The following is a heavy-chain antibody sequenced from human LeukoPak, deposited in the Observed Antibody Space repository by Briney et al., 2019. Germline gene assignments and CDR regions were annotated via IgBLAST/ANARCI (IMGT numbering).Heavy chain of an antibody. D-gene: IGHD2-21*01. CDR1: GGSISSSSYY. J-gene: IGHJ4*02. Sequence: TSETLSLTCTVSGGSISSSSYYWGWIRQPPGKGLEWIGSIYYSGSTYYNPSLKSRVTISVDTSKNQFSLKLSSVTAADTAVYYCARILASRIDHWGQGTLVTVSS. CDR3: ARILASRIDH. V-gene: IGHV4-39*01. CDR2: IYYSGST.